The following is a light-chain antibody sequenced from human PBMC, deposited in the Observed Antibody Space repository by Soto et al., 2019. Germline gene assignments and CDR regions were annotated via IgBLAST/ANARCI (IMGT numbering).Light chain of an antibody. V-gene: IGLV2-14*01. J-gene: IGLJ1*01. CDR3: SSYTTANSYV. CDR2: EVD. Sequence: QSVLTQPASVSVSPGQAITISCSGSSSDIGTYNIVSWYQHLPGKAPQLIIFEVDNRPSGVSDRFSASKSGNTASLTISGLQAEDEAEYYCSSYTTANSYVFGTGTKLTVL. CDR1: SSDIGTYNI.